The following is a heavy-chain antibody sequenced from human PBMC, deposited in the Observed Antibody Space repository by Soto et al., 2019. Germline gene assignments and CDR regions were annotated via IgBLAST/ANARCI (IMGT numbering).Heavy chain of an antibody. J-gene: IGHJ4*02. CDR1: GFTFINTG. V-gene: IGHV3-23*01. D-gene: IGHD2-21*01. CDR3: AKIDGYFDY. CDR2: ITGNGDTT. Sequence: EVQVLQSGGGLVPPGGSLRLSCAGSGFTFINTGMSWVRQAPGQGLEWVSAITGNGDTTYYADSVKGRFTISRDNSKSTLYLQMXXLXXXXXXXXYCAKIDGYFDYWGQGTLVTVSS.